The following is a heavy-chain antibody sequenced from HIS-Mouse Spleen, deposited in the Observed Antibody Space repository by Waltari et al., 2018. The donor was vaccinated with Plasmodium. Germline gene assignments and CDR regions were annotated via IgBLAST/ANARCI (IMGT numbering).Heavy chain of an antibody. CDR2: INHSGST. CDR3: ARASGSYRIDY. CDR1: GGSFSGYY. Sequence: QVQLQQWGAGLLKPSETLSLTCAVYGGSFSGYYWSWIRQPPGKGLEWIWEINHSGSTNYKPSLKRRVTISVDTSKNQFSRKLSSVTAADTAVYYCARASGSYRIDYWGQGTLVTVSS. V-gene: IGHV4-34*01. J-gene: IGHJ4*02. D-gene: IGHD1-26*01.